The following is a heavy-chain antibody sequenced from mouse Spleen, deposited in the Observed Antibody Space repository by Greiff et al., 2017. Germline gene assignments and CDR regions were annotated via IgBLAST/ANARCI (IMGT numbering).Heavy chain of an antibody. CDR3: ARGYYRYDGFDY. Sequence: VKLMESGPELVKPGASVKISCKASGYAFSSSWMNWVKQRPGKGLEWIGRIYPGDGDTNYNGKFKGKATLTADKSSSTAYMQLSSLTSEDSAVYFCARGYYRYDGFDYWGQGTTLTVSS. V-gene: IGHV1-82*01. CDR2: IYPGDGDT. D-gene: IGHD2-14*01. CDR1: GYAFSSSW. J-gene: IGHJ2*01.